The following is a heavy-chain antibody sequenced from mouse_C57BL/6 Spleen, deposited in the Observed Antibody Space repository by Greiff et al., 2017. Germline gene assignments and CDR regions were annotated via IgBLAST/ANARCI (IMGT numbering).Heavy chain of an antibody. J-gene: IGHJ4*01. Sequence: QVQLQQSGAELVRPGASVKLSCKASGYTFTDYYINWVKQRPGQGLEWIARIYPGSGNTYYNEKFKGKATLTAEKSSSTAYMQLSSLTSEDSAFYFCAREYYGSSYDAMDYWGQGTSVTVSS. CDR1: GYTFTDYY. CDR3: AREYYGSSYDAMDY. D-gene: IGHD1-1*01. V-gene: IGHV1-76*01. CDR2: IYPGSGNT.